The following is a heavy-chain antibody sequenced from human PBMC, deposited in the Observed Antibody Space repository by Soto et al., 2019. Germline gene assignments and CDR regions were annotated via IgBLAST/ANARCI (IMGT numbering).Heavy chain of an antibody. CDR1: GFIFSDYY. D-gene: IGHD3-10*01. Sequence: QVQLVESGGGLVKPGGSLRLSCVASGFIFSDYYMNWIRQAPGKGLEWVSFISSSADLIYYADSVKGRFTISRDNANNSLYLQMNSLRVEDTAVYYCARDIWGGSGSDYWGQGTLVTVSS. CDR2: ISSSADLI. V-gene: IGHV3-11*01. CDR3: ARDIWGGSGSDY. J-gene: IGHJ4*02.